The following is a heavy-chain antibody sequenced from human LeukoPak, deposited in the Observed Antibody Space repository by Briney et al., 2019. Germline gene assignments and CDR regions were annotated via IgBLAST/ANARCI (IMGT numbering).Heavy chain of an antibody. CDR2: IYYSGST. CDR3: AKSTVGYPRYGSGSYPYYYYGMDV. V-gene: IGHV4-34*01. CDR1: GGSFSGYY. J-gene: IGHJ6*02. D-gene: IGHD3-10*01. Sequence: PSETLSLTCAVYGGSFSGYYWSWIRQPPGKGLEWIGSIYYSGSTYYNPSLKSRVTISVDTSKNQFSLKLSSVTAADTAVYYCAKSTVGYPRYGSGSYPYYYYGMDVWGQGTTVTVSS.